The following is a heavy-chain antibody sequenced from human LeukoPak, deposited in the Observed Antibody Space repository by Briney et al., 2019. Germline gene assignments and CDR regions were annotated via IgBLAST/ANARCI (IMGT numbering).Heavy chain of an antibody. Sequence: SVKVSCKASGYTFTSYGISWVRQAPGQGLEWMGGIIPIFGTANYAQKFQGRVTITADESASTAYMELSSLRSEDTAVYYCARGYDSSGYYYGVDYWGQGTLVTVSS. J-gene: IGHJ4*02. CDR1: GYTFTSYG. D-gene: IGHD3-22*01. V-gene: IGHV1-69*13. CDR3: ARGYDSSGYYYGVDY. CDR2: IIPIFGTA.